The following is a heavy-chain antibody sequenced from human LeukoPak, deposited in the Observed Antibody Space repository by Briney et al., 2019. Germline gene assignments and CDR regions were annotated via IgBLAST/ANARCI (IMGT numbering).Heavy chain of an antibody. CDR2: ISAYNGDT. J-gene: IGHJ6*02. Sequence: ASVKVSCKASGYTFTSYGISWVRQAPGLGLEWRGGISAYNGDTKYAQKLQGRVTMTTDTSTSTAYMELRSLRSDDTAVYYCARDPPRIVVVVAATNYYGMDVWGQGTTVTVSS. V-gene: IGHV1-18*01. D-gene: IGHD2-15*01. CDR1: GYTFTSYG. CDR3: ARDPPRIVVVVAATNYYGMDV.